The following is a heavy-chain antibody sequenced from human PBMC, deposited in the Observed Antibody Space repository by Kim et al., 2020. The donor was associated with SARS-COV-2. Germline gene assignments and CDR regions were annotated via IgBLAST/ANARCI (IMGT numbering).Heavy chain of an antibody. CDR2: IYYSGNT. Sequence: SETLSLTCTASGGSISSRSYYWGWIRQPPGKGLEWIGTIYYSGNTYYNPSLKSRVTISVDTSKNQFSLKQSSVTAADTAVYYCARLRADNSGYWGQGTLVTVSS. CDR3: ARLRADNSGY. V-gene: IGHV4-39*01. J-gene: IGHJ4*02. D-gene: IGHD3-22*01. CDR1: GGSISSRSYY.